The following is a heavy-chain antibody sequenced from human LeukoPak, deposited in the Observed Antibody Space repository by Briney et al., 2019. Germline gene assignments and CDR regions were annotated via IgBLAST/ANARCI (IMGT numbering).Heavy chain of an antibody. CDR3: AKNWVTGMAFYDP. CDR2: ISAGGIYI. CDR1: GFTFSTYA. V-gene: IGHV3-23*01. D-gene: IGHD5-18*01. Sequence: PGGSLRLSCAASGFTFSTYAMTWVRQAPGKGLEWISAISAGGIYIYYADSVKGRFTSSRDNSKSTLYLQMSNLRAEDTAVYYCAKNWVTGMAFYDPGGQESRSPPPQ. J-gene: IGHJ5*02.